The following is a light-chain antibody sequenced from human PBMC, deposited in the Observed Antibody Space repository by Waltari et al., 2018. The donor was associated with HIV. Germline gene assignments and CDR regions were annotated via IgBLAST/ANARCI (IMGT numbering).Light chain of an antibody. CDR3: QTYDSSLSGSVV. CDR1: GAHSRARFD. V-gene: IGLV1-40*01. Sequence: QSVLTQPPPVSGAPGQQATSTCTRSGAHSRARFDVPTYQQCPGTAPKLLMYGNKRRSGVPDRFSGSKSRTSASLAITGLQAEDEADYYCQTYDSSLSGSVVFGGGTKLTVL. J-gene: IGLJ2*01. CDR2: GN.